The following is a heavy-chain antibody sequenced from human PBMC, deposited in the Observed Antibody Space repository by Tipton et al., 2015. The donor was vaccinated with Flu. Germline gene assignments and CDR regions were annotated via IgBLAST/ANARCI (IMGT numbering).Heavy chain of an antibody. CDR2: MDHRGST. D-gene: IGHD1-26*01. Sequence: LRLSCAVYGGSFSGYYGSWIRQPPGKGLEWIGEMDHRGSTTYNPSLKSRVTMSVDTPKNQFSLKLSSVTAADTAVYYCARTRSGDYLDDAFDIWGQGTLVTVSS. CDR3: ARTRSGDYLDDAFDI. CDR1: GGSFSGYY. V-gene: IGHV4-34*01. J-gene: IGHJ3*02.